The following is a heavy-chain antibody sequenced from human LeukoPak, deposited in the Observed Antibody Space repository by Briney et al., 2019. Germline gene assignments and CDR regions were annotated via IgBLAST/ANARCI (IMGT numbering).Heavy chain of an antibody. D-gene: IGHD3-3*01. CDR2: INWNGDSR. J-gene: IGHJ3*02. Sequence: GGSLRLSCAASGFTFDDYGMSWVRQVPGKGLEWVSFINWNGDSRGYVDSVKGRFTVSRDKATKSLYLEMNSLRDEDTAFFYCARVANSIFGTAMDAIDIWSQGTLVTVSS. CDR3: ARVANSIFGTAMDAIDI. V-gene: IGHV3-20*04. CDR1: GFTFDDYG.